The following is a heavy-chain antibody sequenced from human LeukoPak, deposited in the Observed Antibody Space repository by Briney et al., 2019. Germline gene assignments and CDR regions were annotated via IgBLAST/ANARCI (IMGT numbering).Heavy chain of an antibody. Sequence: PSETLSLXCTVSGGSISSYYWSWIRQPPGKGLEWIGYIYYSGSTNYNPSLKSRVTISVDTSKNQFSLKLSSVTAADTAVYYCARIFSGYYYALDYWGQGTLVTVSS. CDR2: IYYSGST. D-gene: IGHD3-22*01. J-gene: IGHJ4*02. CDR1: GGSISSYY. V-gene: IGHV4-59*01. CDR3: ARIFSGYYYALDY.